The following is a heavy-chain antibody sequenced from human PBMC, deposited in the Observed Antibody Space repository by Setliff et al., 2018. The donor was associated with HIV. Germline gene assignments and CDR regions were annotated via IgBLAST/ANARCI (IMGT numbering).Heavy chain of an antibody. CDR1: GYTFTSYG. J-gene: IGHJ6*03. Sequence: GASVKVSCKASGYTFTSYGISWVRQAPGQGLEWMGWISAYNGNTKYAQKLQGRVTMTTDTSTSTAYMELRNLRSDDTAVYYCARVQVGDPYYSYYYMDVWGEGTTVTVSS. CDR3: ARVQVGDPYYSYYYMDV. D-gene: IGHD2-8*02. CDR2: ISAYNGNT. V-gene: IGHV1-18*01.